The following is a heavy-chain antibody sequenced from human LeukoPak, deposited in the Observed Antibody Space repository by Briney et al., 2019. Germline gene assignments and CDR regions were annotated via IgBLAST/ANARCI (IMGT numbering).Heavy chain of an antibody. J-gene: IGHJ4*02. V-gene: IGHV1-18*01. CDR3: ASVDTAMVIDY. CDR2: ISAYNGNT. Sequence: ASVKVSCTASGYTFTSYGISWVRQAPGQGLEWMGWISAYNGNTNYAQKLQGRVTMTTDTSTSTAYMELRSLRSDDTAVYYCASVDTAMVIDYWGQGTLVTVSS. CDR1: GYTFTSYG. D-gene: IGHD5-18*01.